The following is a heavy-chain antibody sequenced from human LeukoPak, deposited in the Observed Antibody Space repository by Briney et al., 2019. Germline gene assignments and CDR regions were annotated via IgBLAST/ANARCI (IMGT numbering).Heavy chain of an antibody. V-gene: IGHV5-51*01. CDR1: GYIFTSYW. Sequence: LGESLKISCKGSGYIFTSYWIGWVRQLPGKGLEWMGIIYPGDSDTRYSPSFQGQVTISADKSISTAYLQWSSLKASDTAMYYCARRTYCSSTSCFDAFDIWGQGTMVTVSS. CDR2: IYPGDSDT. CDR3: ARRTYCSSTSCFDAFDI. J-gene: IGHJ3*02. D-gene: IGHD2-2*01.